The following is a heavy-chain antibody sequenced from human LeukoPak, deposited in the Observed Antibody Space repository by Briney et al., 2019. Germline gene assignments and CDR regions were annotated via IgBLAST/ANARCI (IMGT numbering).Heavy chain of an antibody. CDR1: GGSISSYY. D-gene: IGHD3-10*01. J-gene: IGHJ4*02. V-gene: IGHV4-4*07. CDR2: IYTSGST. Sequence: SETLSLTCTVSGGSISSYYWSWIRQPAGKGLEWIGRIYTSGSTTYDPSLKSRVTMSVDTSKNQFSLKLSSVTAADTAVYYCARGGPYYYGSGSSYFFDYWGQGTLVTVSS. CDR3: ARGGPYYYGSGSSYFFDY.